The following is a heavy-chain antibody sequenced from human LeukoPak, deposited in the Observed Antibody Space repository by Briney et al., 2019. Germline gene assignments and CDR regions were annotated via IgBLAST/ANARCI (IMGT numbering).Heavy chain of an antibody. V-gene: IGHV3-13*01. Sequence: GGSLRLSCAASGFTFSNYDMHWVRQATGKGLEWVSGIDTAGDTYYPGSVKGRFTISRDNAKNSLYLQMNSLRAEDTAVYYCAGLGITMIGGVWGKGTTVTISS. CDR2: IDTAGDT. CDR3: AGLGITMIGGV. D-gene: IGHD3-10*02. J-gene: IGHJ6*04. CDR1: GFTFSNYD.